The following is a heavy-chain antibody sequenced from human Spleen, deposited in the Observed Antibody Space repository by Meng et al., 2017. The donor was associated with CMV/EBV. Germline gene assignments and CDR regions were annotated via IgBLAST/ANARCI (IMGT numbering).Heavy chain of an antibody. CDR1: TSGVG. Sequence: TSGVGVGWSRKTPGKALEWLAIIYWNDDKSYSPSLKSRLTITKDTSKNQVVLTMTNMDPVDTATYYCAHRLVPTFLTYDFSYNWFDPWGQGTLVTVSS. CDR2: IYWNDDK. V-gene: IGHV2-5*01. J-gene: IGHJ5*02. D-gene: IGHD3-3*01. CDR3: AHRLVPTFLTYDFSYNWFDP.